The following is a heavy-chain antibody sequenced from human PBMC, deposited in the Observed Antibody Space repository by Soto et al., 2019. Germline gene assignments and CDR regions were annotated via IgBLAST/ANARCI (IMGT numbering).Heavy chain of an antibody. J-gene: IGHJ4*02. V-gene: IGHV4-34*01. CDR3: ARAPLIKSAEVKSFVDF. CDR1: GGSFSDHY. Sequence: PSETLSLTCAVSGGSFSDHYWTWIRQPPGKGMEWIGEIHHSGRSHYNPSFKSRATISLDTSKNQFSLHLRSVTAADTALYFCARAPLIKSAEVKSFVDFWGQGTLVTVSS. D-gene: IGHD3-10*01. CDR2: IHHSGRS.